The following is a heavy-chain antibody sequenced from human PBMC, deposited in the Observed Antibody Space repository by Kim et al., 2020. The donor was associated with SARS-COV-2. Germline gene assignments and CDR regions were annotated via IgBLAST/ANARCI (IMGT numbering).Heavy chain of an antibody. D-gene: IGHD3-10*01. V-gene: IGHV4-34*01. CDR1: GGSFSGYY. J-gene: IGHJ3*02. CDR2: INHSGST. CDR3: ARAQAWTYGIVGYDAFDI. Sequence: SETLSLTCAVYGGSFSGYYWSWIRQPPGKGLEWIGEINHSGSTNYNPSLKSRVTISVDTSKNQFSLKLSSVTAADTAVYYCARAQAWTYGIVGYDAFDI.